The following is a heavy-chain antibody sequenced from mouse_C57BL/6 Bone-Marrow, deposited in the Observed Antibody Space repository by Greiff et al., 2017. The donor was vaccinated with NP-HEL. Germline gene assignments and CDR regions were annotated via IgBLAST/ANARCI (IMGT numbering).Heavy chain of an antibody. CDR2: INPNNGGT. CDR3: ARIYYYYWYFDV. V-gene: IGHV1-18*01. Sequence: VQLKQSGPELVKPGASVKIPCKASGYTFTDYNMDWVKQSHGKSLEWIGDINPNNGGTIYNQKFKGKATLTVDKSSSTAYMELRSLTSEDTAVYYCARIYYYYWYFDVWGTGTTVTVSS. J-gene: IGHJ1*03. D-gene: IGHD1-1*01. CDR1: GYTFTDYN.